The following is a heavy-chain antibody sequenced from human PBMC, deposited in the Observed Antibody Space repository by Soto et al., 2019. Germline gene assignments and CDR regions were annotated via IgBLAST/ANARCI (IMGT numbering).Heavy chain of an antibody. CDR2: ISYDGSNK. D-gene: IGHD3-9*01. CDR1: RFTFSSYA. V-gene: IGHV3-30-3*01. Sequence: PGGSLRLSCAASRFTFSSYAMHWVRQAPGKGLEWVAVISYDGSNKYYADSVKGRFTISRDNSKNTLYLQMNSLRAEDTAVYYCARAESFDILTGYLRPEADAFDIWGQGTMVTVSS. J-gene: IGHJ3*02. CDR3: ARAESFDILTGYLRPEADAFDI.